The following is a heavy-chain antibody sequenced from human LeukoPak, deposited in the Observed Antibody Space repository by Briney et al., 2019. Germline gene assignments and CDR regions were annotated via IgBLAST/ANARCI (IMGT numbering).Heavy chain of an antibody. CDR1: GFTFSLYS. CDR2: ISSVSSYI. CDR3: AKGSNDFDY. D-gene: IGHD4-11*01. J-gene: IGHJ4*02. Sequence: PGGSLRLSCVASGFTFSLYSMNWVRQPPGKGLEWVSSISSVSSYIYSADSVKGRFTISRDNAKNSLYLQMNSLRAEDTAVYYCAKGSNDFDYWGQGTLVTVSS. V-gene: IGHV3-21*01.